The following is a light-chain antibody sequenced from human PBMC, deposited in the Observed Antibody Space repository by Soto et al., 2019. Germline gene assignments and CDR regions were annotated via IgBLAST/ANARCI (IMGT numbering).Light chain of an antibody. Sequence: QSVLTQPRSVSGSPGQSVTISCTGTSSDVGGYNYVSWYQQHPGKAPKLMIYDVSKRPSGVPDRFSGSKSGNTASPTISGLQAEDEADYYCCSYEGSYTHVFGTGTKVTVL. CDR3: CSYEGSYTHV. V-gene: IGLV2-11*01. CDR1: SSDVGGYNY. J-gene: IGLJ1*01. CDR2: DVS.